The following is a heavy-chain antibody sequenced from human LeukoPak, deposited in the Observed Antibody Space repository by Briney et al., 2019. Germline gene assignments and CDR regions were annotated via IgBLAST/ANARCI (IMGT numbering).Heavy chain of an antibody. J-gene: IGHJ5*02. CDR3: AKFPYYDSTSIIGSWLDP. V-gene: IGHV3-23*01. Sequence: GGSLRLSCAASGFTFSSYAMTWVRQAPGKGLEWVSAISGSGGGTYYADSVKGRFTISRDNSKNTLYLQMNSLRAEDTAVYYCAKFPYYDSTSIIGSWLDPWGQGTLVTVSS. D-gene: IGHD3-22*01. CDR2: ISGSGGGT. CDR1: GFTFSSYA.